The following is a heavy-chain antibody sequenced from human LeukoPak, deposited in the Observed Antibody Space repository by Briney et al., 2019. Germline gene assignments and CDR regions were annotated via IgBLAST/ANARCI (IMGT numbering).Heavy chain of an antibody. V-gene: IGHV3-21*04. CDR2: ISSSSSYI. CDR1: GLTFSSYS. J-gene: IGHJ4*02. D-gene: IGHD5-24*01. CDR3: ARDFTSREMATIPHYFDY. Sequence: PGGSLRLSCAASGLTFSSYSMNWVRQAPGKGLEWVSSISSSSSYIYYADSVKGRFTISRDNAKNSLYLQMNSLRAEDTAVYYCARDFTSREMATIPHYFDYWGQGTLVTVSS.